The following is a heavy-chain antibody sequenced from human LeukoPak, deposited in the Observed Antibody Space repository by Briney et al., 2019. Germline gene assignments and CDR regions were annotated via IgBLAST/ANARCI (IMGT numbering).Heavy chain of an antibody. V-gene: IGHV4-59*12. CDR3: ARDEIVATPNYYYYYGMDV. CDR2: IYYSGST. CDR1: GGSISSYY. J-gene: IGHJ6*02. Sequence: PSETLSLTCTVSGGSISSYYWSWIRQPPGKGLEWIGYIYYSGSTNYNPSLKSRVTISVDTSKNQFSLKLSSVTAADTAVYYCARDEIVATPNYYYYYGMDVWGQGTTVTVSS. D-gene: IGHD5-12*01.